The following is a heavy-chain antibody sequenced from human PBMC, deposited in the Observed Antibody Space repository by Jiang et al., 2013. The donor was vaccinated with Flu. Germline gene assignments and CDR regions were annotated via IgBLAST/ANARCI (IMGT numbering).Heavy chain of an antibody. CDR1: GFTFSSYA. D-gene: IGHD6-13*01. V-gene: IGHV3-23*01. J-gene: IGHJ4*02. CDR2: ISGSGDST. Sequence: VQLLESGGGLVQPGGSLRLSCAASGFTFSSYAVSWVRQAPGKGLEWVSSISGSGDSTYYADSVKGRFTISRDSSKNTVSVQMKSLRAEDTAVYYCAKAAGVGTFFWGEFYFDYWAREPWSPSPQ. CDR3: AKAAGVGTFFWGEFYFDY.